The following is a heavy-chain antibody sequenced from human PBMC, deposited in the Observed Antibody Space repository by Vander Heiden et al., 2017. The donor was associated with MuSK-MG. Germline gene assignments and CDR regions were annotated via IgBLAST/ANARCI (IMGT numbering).Heavy chain of an antibody. CDR1: GLTFSTYA. CDR2: ISGNGDST. D-gene: IGHD6-19*01. Sequence: EVQLLESGGGLVPPEGSLRLSCAASGLTFSTYAMSWVRQAPGKGLEWVSSISGNGDSTDDADAVKGHFTISRDNYKNNLYLQMNSMRAEDTAVYYCAAQWRLIGAFDIWGQGKMVTVS. V-gene: IGHV3-23*01. CDR3: AAQWRLIGAFDI. J-gene: IGHJ3*02.